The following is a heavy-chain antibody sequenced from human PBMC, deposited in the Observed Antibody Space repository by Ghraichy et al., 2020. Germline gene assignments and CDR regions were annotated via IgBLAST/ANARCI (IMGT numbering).Heavy chain of an antibody. CDR1: GFTFSSYW. CDR3: ARDGAMVRGVIGPLYYYYYGMDV. J-gene: IGHJ6*02. D-gene: IGHD3-10*01. CDR2: IKQDGSEK. V-gene: IGHV3-7*01. Sequence: GGSLRLSCAASGFTFSSYWISWVRQAPGKGLEWVANIKQDGSEKYYVDSVKGRFTISRDNAKNSLYLQMNSLRAEDTAVYYCARDGAMVRGVIGPLYYYYYGMDVWGQGTTVTVSS.